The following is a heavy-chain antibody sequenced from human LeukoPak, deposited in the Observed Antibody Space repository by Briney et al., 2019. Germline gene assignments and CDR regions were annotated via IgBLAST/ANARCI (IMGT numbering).Heavy chain of an antibody. D-gene: IGHD2-2*01. V-gene: IGHV4-39*01. J-gene: IGHJ4*02. CDR2: IYYSGIT. Sequence: SETLSLTCTVSGGSLISNSYFWGWIRQPPGKGLDWIGIIYYSGITYYNPSLKSRVTISVETSNNQFSPKLSSVTAADTAMYYCARLLIYCSSTSCHFDYWGQGTLVTVSS. CDR1: GGSLISNSYF. CDR3: ARLLIYCSSTSCHFDY.